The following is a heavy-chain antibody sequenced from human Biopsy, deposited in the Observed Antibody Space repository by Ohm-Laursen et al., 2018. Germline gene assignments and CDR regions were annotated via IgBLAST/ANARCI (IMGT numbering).Heavy chain of an antibody. Sequence: ASVKVSCKVSSYTFTDYNIHWMRQAPGQELEWLGYINCKTGATNYAQKFQGTVTMTRDTSISTAYLALGSLRSADTAIYYCARDPLNGHKHFDYWGQGSLVTVSS. CDR3: ARDPLNGHKHFDY. CDR1: SYTFTDYN. CDR2: INCKTGAT. D-gene: IGHD2-8*01. V-gene: IGHV1-2*02. J-gene: IGHJ4*02.